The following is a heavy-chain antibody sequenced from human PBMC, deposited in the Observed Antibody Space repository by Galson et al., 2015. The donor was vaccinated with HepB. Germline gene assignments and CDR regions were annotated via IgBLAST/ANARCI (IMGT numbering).Heavy chain of an antibody. CDR1: GFTFSSYG. V-gene: IGHV3-33*08. Sequence: SLRLSCAASGFTFSSYGMHWVRQAPGKGLEWVAVIWYDGSNKYYADSVKGRFTISRDNSKNTLYLQMNSLRAEDTAVYYCARDVEQWLVKLNAFDIWGQGTMVTVSS. D-gene: IGHD6-19*01. CDR3: ARDVEQWLVKLNAFDI. CDR2: IWYDGSNK. J-gene: IGHJ3*02.